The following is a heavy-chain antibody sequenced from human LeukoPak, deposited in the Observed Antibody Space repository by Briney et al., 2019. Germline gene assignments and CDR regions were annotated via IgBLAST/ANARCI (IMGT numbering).Heavy chain of an antibody. CDR1: GGSISSSSYY. V-gene: IGHV4-39*01. Sequence: PSETLSLTCTVSGGSISSSSYYWGWIRQPPGKGLEWIGSIYYSGSTYYNPSLKSRVTISVDTSKNQFSLKLSSVTAADTAVYYCASYGVSSVLRFLEWLPIDAFDIWGQGTMVTVSS. CDR2: IYYSGST. CDR3: ASYGVSSVLRFLEWLPIDAFDI. J-gene: IGHJ3*02. D-gene: IGHD3-3*01.